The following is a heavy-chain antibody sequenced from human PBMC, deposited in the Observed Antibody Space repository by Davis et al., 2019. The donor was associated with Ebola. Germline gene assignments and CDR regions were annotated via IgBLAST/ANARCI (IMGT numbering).Heavy chain of an antibody. V-gene: IGHV4-59*08. CDR3: ARHKWRYCSSTSCYLKGWFDP. CDR2: IYYSGST. J-gene: IGHJ5*02. CDR1: GGFIGSHY. D-gene: IGHD2-2*01. Sequence: MPSETLSLTCIVSGGFIGSHYWHWIRQPPGRGLEWFGYIYYSGSTNYNPSLKSRVTISVDTSKNQFSLKLSSVTAADTAVYYCARHKWRYCSSTSCYLKGWFDPWGQGTLVTVSS.